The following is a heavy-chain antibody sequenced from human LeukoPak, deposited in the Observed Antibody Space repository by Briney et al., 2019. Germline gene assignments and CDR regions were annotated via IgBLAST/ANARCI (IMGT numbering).Heavy chain of an antibody. J-gene: IGHJ4*02. D-gene: IGHD3-10*01. CDR3: ARGTGDISGLSGSYYPFDY. CDR2: ISAYNGNT. CDR1: GYTFTSYG. V-gene: IGHV1-18*01. Sequence: EASVKVFCKASGYTFTSYGISWVRQAPGQGLEWMGWISAYNGNTNYAQKLQGRVTMTTDTSTSTAYMELRSLRSDDTAVYYCARGTGDISGLSGSYYPFDYWGQGTLVTVSS.